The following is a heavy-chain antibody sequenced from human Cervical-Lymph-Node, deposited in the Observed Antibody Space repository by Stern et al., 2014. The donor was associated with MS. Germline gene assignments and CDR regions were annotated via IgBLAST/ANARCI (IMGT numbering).Heavy chain of an antibody. CDR2: IIPIFGTS. CDR3: ARDSSGYYYGY. CDR1: GGTFSSYA. V-gene: IGHV1-69*01. D-gene: IGHD3-22*01. Sequence: DQLVESGAEVKKPGSSGKVSCKASGGTFSSYAISWVRQAPGQGLEWMGGIIPIFGTSTYAQKFQVRVTITADESTSTAYMERSSLRAEDTALYYCARDSSGYYYGYWGQGTLVTVSS. J-gene: IGHJ4*02.